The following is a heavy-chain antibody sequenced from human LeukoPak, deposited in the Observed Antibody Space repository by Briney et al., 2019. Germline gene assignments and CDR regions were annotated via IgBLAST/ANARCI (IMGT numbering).Heavy chain of an antibody. J-gene: IGHJ1*01. D-gene: IGHD2-2*01. CDR1: GFTFSSYG. CDR2: ISGSGGST. CDR3: ARLTHTFEAASYCSSTSCAPGYFQH. Sequence: PGGSLRLSCAASGFTFSSYGMSWVRQAPGKGLEWVSAISGSGGSTYYADSVKGRFTISRDNSKNTLYLQMNSLRAEDTAVYYCARLTHTFEAASYCSSTSCAPGYFQHWGQGTLVTVSS. V-gene: IGHV3-23*01.